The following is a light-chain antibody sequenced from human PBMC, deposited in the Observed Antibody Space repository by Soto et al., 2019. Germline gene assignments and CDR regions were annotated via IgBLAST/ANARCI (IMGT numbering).Light chain of an antibody. J-gene: IGKJ1*01. V-gene: IGKV3-20*01. Sequence: EIVLTQSPGTLSLSTGERATLSCRASQSVSSTYVAWYQQTPGQAPGLLIYGASRRATGIPARFTGSGSGTDFALTITGLEPEDFAIYYCQLFGSAPTWTFGQGTKVE. CDR3: QLFGSAPTWT. CDR1: QSVSSTY. CDR2: GAS.